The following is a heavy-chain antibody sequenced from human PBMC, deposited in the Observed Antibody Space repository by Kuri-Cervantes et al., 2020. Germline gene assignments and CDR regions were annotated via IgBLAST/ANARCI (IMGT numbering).Heavy chain of an antibody. D-gene: IGHD3-22*01. V-gene: IGHV3-11*01. J-gene: IGHJ4*01. CDR3: ARDESNYYDSSGYYDY. Sequence: SLKISCAASGFTFSDYYMSWIRQATRKGLEWVSYISSSGSTIYYADSVKGRFTISRDNAKNSLYLQMNSLRAEDTAVYYCARDESNYYDSSGYYDYWGHGTLVTVSS. CDR1: GFTFSDYY. CDR2: ISSSGSTI.